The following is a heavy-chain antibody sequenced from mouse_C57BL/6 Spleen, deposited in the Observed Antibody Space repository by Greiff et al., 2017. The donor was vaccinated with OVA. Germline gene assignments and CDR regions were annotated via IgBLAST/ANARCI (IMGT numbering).Heavy chain of an antibody. Sequence: EVQRVESGGGLVKPGGSLKLSCAASGFTFSSYTMSWVRQTPEKRLEWVATISGGGGNTYYPDSVKGRFTISRDNAKNTLYLQMSSLRSEDTALYYCARPDYYGSSYDYYAMDYWGQGTSVTVSS. CDR1: GFTFSSYT. CDR2: ISGGGGNT. CDR3: ARPDYYGSSYDYYAMDY. D-gene: IGHD1-1*01. V-gene: IGHV5-9*01. J-gene: IGHJ4*01.